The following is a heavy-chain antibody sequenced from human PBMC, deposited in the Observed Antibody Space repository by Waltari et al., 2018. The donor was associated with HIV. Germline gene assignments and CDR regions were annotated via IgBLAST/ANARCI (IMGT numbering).Heavy chain of an antibody. CDR3: ARARRSGWYGYYFDY. D-gene: IGHD6-19*01. CDR1: GYTFTSYA. J-gene: IGHJ4*02. V-gene: IGHV1-3*01. Sequence: QVQLVQSGAEVKKPGASVKVSCKASGYTFTSYAMHWVRQAPGQRLEWMGWINAGNGNTKYSQKFQGRVTITRDTSASTAYMELSSLRSEDTAVYYCARARRSGWYGYYFDYWGQGTLVTVSS. CDR2: INAGNGNT.